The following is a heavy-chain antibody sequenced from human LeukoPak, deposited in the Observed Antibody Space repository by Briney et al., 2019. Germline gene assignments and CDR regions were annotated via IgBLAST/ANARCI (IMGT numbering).Heavy chain of an antibody. CDR1: EFPFINFA. V-gene: IGHV3-48*01. J-gene: IGHJ4*02. D-gene: IGHD1-1*01. CDR2: IGIDSGNT. CDR3: ARDHNYAFDN. Sequence: GGSLSLSGQASEFPFINFAMNWVRRVPGKGLEWISYIGIDSGNTKYADSVRGRFTISADKAKNSLYLQMNSLRVEDTAVYYCARDHNYAFDNWGQGTLVSVAS.